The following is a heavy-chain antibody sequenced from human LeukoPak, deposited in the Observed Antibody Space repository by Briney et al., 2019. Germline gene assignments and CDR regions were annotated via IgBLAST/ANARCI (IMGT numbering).Heavy chain of an antibody. Sequence: GGSLRLSCAASGFTFSSYAMSWVRQAPGKGLEWVSAISGSGGSTYYADSVKGRFTISRDNAKNSLYLQMNSLRAEDTALYYCAKDLDGSWYAVTFDYWGQGTLVTVSS. J-gene: IGHJ4*02. CDR2: ISGSGGST. D-gene: IGHD6-13*01. V-gene: IGHV3-23*01. CDR1: GFTFSSYA. CDR3: AKDLDGSWYAVTFDY.